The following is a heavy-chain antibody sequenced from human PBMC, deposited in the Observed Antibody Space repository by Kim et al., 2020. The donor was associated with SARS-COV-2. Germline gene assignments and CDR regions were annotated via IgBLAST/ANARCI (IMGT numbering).Heavy chain of an antibody. CDR3: ARVEYWRDGYIFSVGAFDI. CDR2: IYHSGST. CDR1: GYSISSGYY. J-gene: IGHJ3*02. Sequence: SETLSLTCTVSGYSISSGYYWGWIRQPPGKGLEWIGSIYHSGSTYYNPSLKSRVTISVDTSKNQFSLKLSSVTAADTAVYYCARVEYWRDGYIFSVGAFDIWGQGTMVTVSS. V-gene: IGHV4-38-2*02. D-gene: IGHD5-12*01.